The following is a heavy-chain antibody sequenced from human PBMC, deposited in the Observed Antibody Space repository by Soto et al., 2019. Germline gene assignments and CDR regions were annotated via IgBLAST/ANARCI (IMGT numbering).Heavy chain of an antibody. J-gene: IGHJ4*02. CDR3: ASGEDTIFGVVNPGFDY. Sequence: PGGSLRLSCAASGFTFSSYAMSWVRQAPGKGLEWVSAISGSGGSTYYADSVKGRFTISRDNSKNTLYLQMNSLRAEDTAVYYCASGEDTIFGVVNPGFDYWGQGTLVTVSS. D-gene: IGHD3-3*01. CDR2: ISGSGGST. V-gene: IGHV3-23*01. CDR1: GFTFSSYA.